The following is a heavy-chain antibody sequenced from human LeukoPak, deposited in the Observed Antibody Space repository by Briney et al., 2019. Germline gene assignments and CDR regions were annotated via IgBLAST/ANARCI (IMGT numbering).Heavy chain of an antibody. J-gene: IGHJ6*03. Sequence: SETLSLTCAVYGGSFSGYYWSWIRQPPGKGLEWIGEINHSGSTNYNPSLKSRVTISVDTSKNQFSLKLSSVTAAGTAVYYCAREGYCSSTSCSEDYHYYMDVWGKGTTVTVSS. CDR3: AREGYCSSTSCSEDYHYYMDV. V-gene: IGHV4-34*01. CDR2: INHSGST. D-gene: IGHD2-2*01. CDR1: GGSFSGYY.